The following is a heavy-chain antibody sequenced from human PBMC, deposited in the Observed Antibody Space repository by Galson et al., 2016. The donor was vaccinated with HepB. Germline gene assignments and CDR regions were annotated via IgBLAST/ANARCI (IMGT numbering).Heavy chain of an antibody. J-gene: IGHJ4*02. V-gene: IGHV4-59*01. CDR2: IHYSGST. CDR1: GGSISNYY. D-gene: IGHD1-1*01. CDR3: GRDHDTTGIDY. Sequence: SETLSLTCTVSGGSISNYYWSWIRQPPGKGLEWIGYIHYSGSTNYHPSLKSRVTISVDTSKNQYSLKLSSVPAADTAGYYCGRDHDTTGIDYWGQGTLVTVSS.